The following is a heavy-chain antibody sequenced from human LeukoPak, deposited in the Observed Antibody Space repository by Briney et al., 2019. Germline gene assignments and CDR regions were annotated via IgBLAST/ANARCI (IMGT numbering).Heavy chain of an antibody. Sequence: SGTLSLTCAVYGGSFRGYYWSWIRQPPGKGLEWIGEINHSGSTNYNPSLKSRVTISVDTSKNQFSLKLSSVTAADTAVYYCARGFRGYSFKWGQGTLVTVSS. J-gene: IGHJ4*02. CDR2: INHSGST. CDR1: GGSFRGYY. D-gene: IGHD5-18*01. CDR3: ARGFRGYSFK. V-gene: IGHV4-34*01.